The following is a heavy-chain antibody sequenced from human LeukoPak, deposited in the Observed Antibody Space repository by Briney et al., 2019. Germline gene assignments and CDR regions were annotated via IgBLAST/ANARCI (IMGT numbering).Heavy chain of an antibody. CDR2: INWNGGST. CDR1: GFTFDDHA. V-gene: IGHV3-20*04. CDR3: ARDMLLDDAFDI. Sequence: GGSLRLSCEVSGFTFDDHAINWVRQAPGKGLEWVANINWNGGSTGYGDSVKGRFTISRDSTKNSVFLKMHSLRGDDSALYYCARDMLLDDAFDIWGKGTMVIVSS. J-gene: IGHJ3*02. D-gene: IGHD3-10*02.